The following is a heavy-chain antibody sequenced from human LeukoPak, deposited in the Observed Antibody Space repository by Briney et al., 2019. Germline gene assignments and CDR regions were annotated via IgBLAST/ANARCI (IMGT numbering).Heavy chain of an antibody. CDR1: GFTFSSYG. Sequence: GGSLRLSCAASGFTFSSYGMHWVRQAPGKGLEWVAVISYDGSNKYYADSVKGRFTISRDNSKNTLYLQMNSLRAEDTAVYYCAKDRDGYSSSWSIFDYWGQGTLVTVSS. CDR3: AKDRDGYSSSWSIFDY. J-gene: IGHJ4*02. V-gene: IGHV3-30*18. CDR2: ISYDGSNK. D-gene: IGHD6-13*01.